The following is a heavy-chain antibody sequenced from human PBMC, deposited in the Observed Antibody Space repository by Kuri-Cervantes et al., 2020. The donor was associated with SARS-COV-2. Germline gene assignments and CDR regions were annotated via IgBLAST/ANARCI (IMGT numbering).Heavy chain of an antibody. V-gene: IGHV4-61*01. CDR2: IYYSGST. CDR1: GGSVSSGSYY. CDR3: ARCRRIAAASRWFDP. D-gene: IGHD6-13*01. J-gene: IGHJ5*02. Sequence: GSLRLSCTVSGGSVSSGSYYWSWIRQPPGKGLEWIGYIYYSGSTNYNPSLKSRVTISVDTSKNQFSLKLSSVTAADTAVYYCARCRRIAAASRWFDPWGQGTLVTVSS.